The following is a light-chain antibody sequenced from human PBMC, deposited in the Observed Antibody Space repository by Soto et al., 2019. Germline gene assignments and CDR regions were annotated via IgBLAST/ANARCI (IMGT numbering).Light chain of an antibody. CDR2: GAS. V-gene: IGKV3-15*01. CDR3: QQYDKWPPT. CDR1: QSVSSN. J-gene: IGKJ1*01. Sequence: EIVMTQFPATLSVSPGERATLSCRASQSVSSNLAWYQQKLGQAPRLLIYGASTKATGIPARFSGSGSGREFTLTISSLQSEDFAVYYCQQYDKWPPTFGQGTKVEIK.